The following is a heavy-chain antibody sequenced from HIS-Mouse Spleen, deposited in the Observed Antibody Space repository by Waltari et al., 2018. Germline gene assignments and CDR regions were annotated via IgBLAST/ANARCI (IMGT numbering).Heavy chain of an antibody. D-gene: IGHD6-13*01. J-gene: IGHJ4*02. Sequence: QVQLQESGPGLVKPSETLSLTCTVSGYSISSGYYWGWIRQPPGKGLEWIGSIDHSVTTYHNPSLKSRVTISVATSKNQFSLKLSSVTAADTAVYYCAREVGIAAAGTEKFFDYWGQGTLVTVSS. CDR1: GYSISSGYY. CDR2: IDHSVTT. CDR3: AREVGIAAAGTEKFFDY. V-gene: IGHV4-38-2*02.